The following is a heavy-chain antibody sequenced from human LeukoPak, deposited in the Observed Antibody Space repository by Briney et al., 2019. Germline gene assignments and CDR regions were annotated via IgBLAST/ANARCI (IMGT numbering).Heavy chain of an antibody. CDR1: GYTFTSYG. Sequence: ASVKVSCKASGYTFTSYGISWVRQAPGQRLEWMGWINAGNGNTKYSQKFQGRVTITRDTSASTAYMELSSLRSEDTAVYYCARGSGYDSNIDYWGQGTLVTVSS. V-gene: IGHV1-3*01. D-gene: IGHD5-12*01. CDR2: INAGNGNT. CDR3: ARGSGYDSNIDY. J-gene: IGHJ4*02.